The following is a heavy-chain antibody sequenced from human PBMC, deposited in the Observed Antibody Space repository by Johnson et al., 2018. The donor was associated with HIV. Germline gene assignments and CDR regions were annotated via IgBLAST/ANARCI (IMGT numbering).Heavy chain of an antibody. D-gene: IGHD6-13*01. CDR2: ISDDGSNK. J-gene: IGHJ3*02. CDR1: GFTFSSYA. CDR3: ARDGGYSSSWYKYAFDI. Sequence: QVQLVESGGGVVQPGRSLRLSCAASGFTFSSYAMHWVRQAPGKGLDWVAVISDDGSNKYYADSVKGRFTISRDNSKNTLYLQMNSLGAEDTAVYYCARDGGYSSSWYKYAFDIWGQGTMVTVSS. V-gene: IGHV3-30*04.